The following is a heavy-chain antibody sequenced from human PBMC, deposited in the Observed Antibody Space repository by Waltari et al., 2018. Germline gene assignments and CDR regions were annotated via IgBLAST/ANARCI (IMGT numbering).Heavy chain of an antibody. V-gene: IGHV4-59*08. D-gene: IGHD1-26*01. Sequence: QVQLQESGPGLVKPSETLSLTCTVSGGSISSYSWSWIRQPPGKGLEWIGYIYYSGSTNYNPSLKSRVTISVDTSKNQFSLKLSSVTAADTAMYYCARHEWEDAFDIWGQGTMVTVSS. CDR2: IYYSGST. CDR3: ARHEWEDAFDI. CDR1: GGSISSYS. J-gene: IGHJ3*02.